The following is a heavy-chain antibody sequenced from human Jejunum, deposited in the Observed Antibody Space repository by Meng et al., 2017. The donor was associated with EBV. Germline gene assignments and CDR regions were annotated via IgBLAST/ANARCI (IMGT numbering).Heavy chain of an antibody. Sequence: QLQLQKPGSGLLKPVQTLSLTCAVAGDSITRGAYLWRWIRQPPGKGLEWIGNIDNIGSTCYNPSLKSRVTISVDRSKNQFSLKLTSVTAADMAVYYCARGGPDFGDYVPFDYWGQGTLVTVSS. CDR1: GDSITRGAYL. CDR3: ARGGPDFGDYVPFDY. D-gene: IGHD4-17*01. J-gene: IGHJ4*02. V-gene: IGHV4-30-2*01. CDR2: IDNIGST.